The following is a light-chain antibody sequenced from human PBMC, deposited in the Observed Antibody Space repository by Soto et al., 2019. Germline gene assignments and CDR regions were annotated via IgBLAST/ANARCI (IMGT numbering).Light chain of an antibody. J-gene: IGKJ4*01. V-gene: IGKV1-33*01. CDR1: QDISDY. Sequence: QMTQSPSSLSASVGDRVTITCQASQDISDYLNWYQQKPGAAPKLLIYDASNLQAGVPSRFSGSGSGTEFTFTISSLQPEDVATYYCQQHDNIPLTFGGGTKVDIK. CDR2: DAS. CDR3: QQHDNIPLT.